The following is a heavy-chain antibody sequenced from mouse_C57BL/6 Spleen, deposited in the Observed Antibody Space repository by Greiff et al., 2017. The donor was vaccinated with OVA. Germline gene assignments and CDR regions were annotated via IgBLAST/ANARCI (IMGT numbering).Heavy chain of an antibody. Sequence: EVKLMESEGGLVQPGSSMKLSCTASGFTFSDYYMAWVRQVPEKGLEWVANINYDGSSTYYLDSLKSRFIISRDNAKNILYLQMSSLKSEDTATYYCARDHYGSRLDYWGQGTTLTVSS. CDR3: ARDHYGSRLDY. J-gene: IGHJ2*01. V-gene: IGHV5-16*01. CDR2: INYDGSST. CDR1: GFTFSDYY. D-gene: IGHD1-1*01.